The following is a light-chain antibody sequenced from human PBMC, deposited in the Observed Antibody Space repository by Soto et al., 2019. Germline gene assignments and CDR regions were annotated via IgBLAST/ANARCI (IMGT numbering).Light chain of an antibody. CDR3: QQYASSPLT. Sequence: EIELTQSPGTLSLSRGERATLSCRASQSVSSSYLAWYQQKPGQAPRLLIYDASSRATGIPDRFSGGGSGTDFTLTISRLQPEDFAVYYCQQYASSPLTFGGGTKVELK. CDR2: DAS. V-gene: IGKV3-20*01. J-gene: IGKJ4*02. CDR1: QSVSSSY.